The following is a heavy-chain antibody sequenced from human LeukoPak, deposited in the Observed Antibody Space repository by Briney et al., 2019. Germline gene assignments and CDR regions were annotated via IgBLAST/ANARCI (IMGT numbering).Heavy chain of an antibody. V-gene: IGHV4-59*08. CDR2: IYYSGST. D-gene: IGHD3-22*01. Sequence: PSETLSLTCTVSGSINNYYWSWIRQPPGKGLEWIGYIYYSGSTNYNPSLKSRVTISVDTSKNQFSLKLSSVTAADTAVYYCARHADDSSGFDYWGQGTLGTVSS. CDR3: ARHADDSSGFDY. J-gene: IGHJ4*02. CDR1: GSINNYY.